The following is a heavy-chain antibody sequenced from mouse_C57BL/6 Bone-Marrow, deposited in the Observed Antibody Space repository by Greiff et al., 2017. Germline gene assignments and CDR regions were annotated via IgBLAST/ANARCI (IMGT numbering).Heavy chain of an antibody. CDR1: GYTFTSYW. CDR3: ARAGSNDGWYFDV. Sequence: VQLQQPGAELVKPGASVKMSCKASGYTFTSYWITWVKQRPGQGLEWIGDIYPGSGSTNYNEKFKSKATLTVDTSSSAAYMQLSSLTSEDSAVYCCARAGSNDGWYFDVWGTGTTVTVSS. J-gene: IGHJ1*03. D-gene: IGHD2-12*01. CDR2: IYPGSGST. V-gene: IGHV1-55*01.